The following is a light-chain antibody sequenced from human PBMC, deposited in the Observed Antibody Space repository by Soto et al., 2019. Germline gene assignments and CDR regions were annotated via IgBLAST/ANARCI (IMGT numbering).Light chain of an antibody. Sequence: QSALTQPASVSGSPGQSITISCTGTSSDVGSYNLVSWYQQHPGKAPKLMIYEGSKRPSGVSNRFSGSKSGNTASLTISGLQAEDEADYYCCSYGGSSTLFGGGTKLTVL. CDR3: CSYGGSSTL. CDR1: SSDVGSYNL. V-gene: IGLV2-23*01. J-gene: IGLJ2*01. CDR2: EGS.